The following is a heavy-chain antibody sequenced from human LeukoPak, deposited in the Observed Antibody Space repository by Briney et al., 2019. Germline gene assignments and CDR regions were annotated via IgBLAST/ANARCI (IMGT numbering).Heavy chain of an antibody. CDR3: ARGDDFWSGYSLGAFDI. Sequence: PGGSLRLSCAASGFTFSDYYMSWIRQAPGKGLEWVSYISSSGSTIYYADSVEGRFTISRDNAKNSLYLQMNSLRAEDTAVYYCARGDDFWSGYSLGAFDIWGQGTMVTVSS. V-gene: IGHV3-11*04. J-gene: IGHJ3*02. D-gene: IGHD3-3*01. CDR2: ISSSGSTI. CDR1: GFTFSDYY.